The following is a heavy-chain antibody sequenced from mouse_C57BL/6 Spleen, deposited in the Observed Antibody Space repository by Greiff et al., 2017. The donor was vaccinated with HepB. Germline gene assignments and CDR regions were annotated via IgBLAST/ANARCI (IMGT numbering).Heavy chain of an antibody. CDR3: ARSVDSSGLAWFAY. V-gene: IGHV1-50*01. J-gene: IGHJ3*01. Sequence: VQLQQSGAELVKPGASVKLSCKASGYTFTSYWMQWVKQRPGQGLEWIGEIDPSDSYTNYNQKFKGKATLTVDTSSSTAYMQLSSLTSEDSAVYYCARSVDSSGLAWFAYWGQGTLVTVSA. CDR2: IDPSDSYT. D-gene: IGHD3-2*02. CDR1: GYTFTSYW.